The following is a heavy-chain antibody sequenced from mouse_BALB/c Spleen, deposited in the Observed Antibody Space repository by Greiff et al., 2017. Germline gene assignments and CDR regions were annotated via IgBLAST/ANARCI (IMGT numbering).Heavy chain of an antibody. J-gene: IGHJ4*01. CDR3: ARFGNYRYYAMDY. CDR1: GYTFTSYW. Sequence: QVQLQQPGAELVKPGAPVKLSCKASGYTFTSYWMNWVKQRPGRGLEWIGRIDPSDSETHYNQKFKDKATLTVDKSSSTAYIQLSSLTSEDSAVYYCARFGNYRYYAMDYWGQGTSVTVSS. CDR2: IDPSDSET. D-gene: IGHD2-1*01. V-gene: IGHV1-69*02.